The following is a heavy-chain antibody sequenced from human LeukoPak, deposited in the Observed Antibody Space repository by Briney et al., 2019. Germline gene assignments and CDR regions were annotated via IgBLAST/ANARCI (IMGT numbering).Heavy chain of an antibody. CDR1: GFTFSSYE. CDR2: ISSSGSTI. V-gene: IGHV3-48*03. J-gene: IGHJ4*02. Sequence: GGSLRLSCAASGFTFSSYEMNWVRQAPGKGLEWVSYISSSGSTIYYADSVKGRFTISRDNSKNTLYLQMNSLRAEDTAVYYCARADDFWGGADYWGQGTLVTVSS. D-gene: IGHD3-3*01. CDR3: ARADDFWGGADY.